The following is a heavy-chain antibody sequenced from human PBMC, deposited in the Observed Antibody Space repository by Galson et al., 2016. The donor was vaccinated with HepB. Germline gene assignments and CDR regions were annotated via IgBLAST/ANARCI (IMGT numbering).Heavy chain of an antibody. D-gene: IGHD3-3*01. CDR1: YW. V-gene: IGHV3-74*01. CDR2: INSDGGSA. J-gene: IGHJ6*02. Sequence: YWMYWVRQAPGKGLVWASRINSDGGSASYAESVKGRFTISRDNAKNTLYLQANSLRAEDTAVYYCARALRDDFWRGYYSGNLYYYGMDVWGQGTTVTVSS. CDR3: ARALRDDFWRGYYSGNLYYYGMDV.